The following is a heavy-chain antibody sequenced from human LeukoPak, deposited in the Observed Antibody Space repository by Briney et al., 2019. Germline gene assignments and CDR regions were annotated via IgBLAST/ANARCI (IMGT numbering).Heavy chain of an antibody. V-gene: IGHV3-15*01. Sequence: GGSLRLSCAASRFSFCNVLMFWVRQAPGKGLEWGGRITVKTDGGTTDYAALVEGKFPISRDDSQNTLYLQMNSLKTEDTAVYHCTTPGIAVAGHRGPNAYWGQGTLVTVSS. CDR2: ITVKTDGGTT. J-gene: IGHJ4*02. CDR3: TTPGIAVAGHRGPNAY. D-gene: IGHD6-19*01. CDR1: RFSFCNVL.